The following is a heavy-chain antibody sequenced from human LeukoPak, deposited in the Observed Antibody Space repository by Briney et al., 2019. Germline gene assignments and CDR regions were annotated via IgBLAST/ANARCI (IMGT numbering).Heavy chain of an antibody. CDR2: IYSGGST. CDR3: AKDGRYGGYYAPYFDY. V-gene: IGHV3-66*01. D-gene: IGHD3-22*01. CDR1: GFTVSSNY. J-gene: IGHJ4*02. Sequence: PGGSLRLSCAASGFTVSSNYMSWVRQAPGKGLEWVSVIYSGGSTYYADSVKGRFTISRDNSKNTLYLQMNSLGAEDTAVYYCAKDGRYGGYYAPYFDYWGQGTLVTVSS.